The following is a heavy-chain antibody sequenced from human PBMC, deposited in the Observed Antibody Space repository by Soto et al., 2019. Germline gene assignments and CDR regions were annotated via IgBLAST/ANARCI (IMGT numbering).Heavy chain of an antibody. V-gene: IGHV3-23*01. CDR2: ISGSGGST. CDR1: GFTFSSYA. CDR3: AKGFSGDYSNYQPWFDP. D-gene: IGHD4-4*01. J-gene: IGHJ5*02. Sequence: GGSLRLSCAASGFTFSSYAMSWVRQAPGKGLEWVSAISGSGGSTYYADSVKGRFTISRDNSKNTLYLQMNSLRAEDTAVYYCAKGFSGDYSNYQPWFDPWGQGTLVTVSS.